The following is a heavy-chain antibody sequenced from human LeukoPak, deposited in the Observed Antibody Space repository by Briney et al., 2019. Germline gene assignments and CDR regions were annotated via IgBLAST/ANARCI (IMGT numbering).Heavy chain of an antibody. D-gene: IGHD1-26*01. V-gene: IGHV3-48*03. Sequence: GGSLRLSCAASGFTFSSYEMNWVRQAPGKGLEWVSYISSSGSTIYYADSVKGRFTISRDNAKNSLYLQMNSLRAEDTAVYYCAREVGATTYYWGQGTLVTVSS. J-gene: IGHJ4*02. CDR3: AREVGATTYY. CDR2: ISSSGSTI. CDR1: GFTFSSYE.